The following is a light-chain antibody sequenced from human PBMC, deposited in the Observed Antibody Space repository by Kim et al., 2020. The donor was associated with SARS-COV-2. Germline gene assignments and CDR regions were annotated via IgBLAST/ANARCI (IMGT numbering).Light chain of an antibody. V-gene: IGKV3-15*01. CDR3: QKYNNCPRT. Sequence: EIVMTQSPATLSVSPGERATLSCRASQNINSNLVWYQQKPGQAPRLLIYGASTRATGIPARFSGSGSGTEFTLTISSLQSEDFAVYYCQKYNNCPRTFGQGTQVEIK. CDR1: QNINSN. J-gene: IGKJ1*01. CDR2: GAS.